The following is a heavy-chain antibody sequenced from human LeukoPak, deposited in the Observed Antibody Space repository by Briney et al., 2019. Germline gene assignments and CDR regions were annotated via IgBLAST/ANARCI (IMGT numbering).Heavy chain of an antibody. V-gene: IGHV3-30*04. CDR3: ANSGSYYHY. D-gene: IGHD1-26*01. CDR2: ISYDGSNK. Sequence: PGGPLRLSCAASGFTFSSYAMHWVRQAPGKGLEWVAVISYDGSNKYYADSVKGRFTISRDNSKNTLYLQMNSLRAEDTAVYYCANSGSYYHYWGQGTLVTVSS. J-gene: IGHJ4*02. CDR1: GFTFSSYA.